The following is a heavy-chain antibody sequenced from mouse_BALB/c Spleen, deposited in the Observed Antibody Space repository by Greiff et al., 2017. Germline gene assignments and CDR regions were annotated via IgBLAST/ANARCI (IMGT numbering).Heavy chain of an antibody. D-gene: IGHD2-12*01. CDR1: GFTFSDYY. CDR2: ISDGGSYT. CDR3: ARESLLRHQAMDY. V-gene: IGHV5-4*02. Sequence: DVKLVESGGGLVKPGGSLKLSCAASGFTFSDYYMYWVRQTPEKRLEWVATISDGGSYTYYPDSVKGRFTISRDNAKNNLYLQMSSLKSEDTAMYYCARESLLRHQAMDYWGQGTSVTVSS. J-gene: IGHJ4*01.